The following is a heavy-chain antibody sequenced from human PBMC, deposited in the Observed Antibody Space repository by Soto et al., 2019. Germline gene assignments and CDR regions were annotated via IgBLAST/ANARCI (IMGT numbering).Heavy chain of an antibody. CDR2: FDPEDGET. CDR1: GYTLTELS. J-gene: IGHJ4*02. CDR3: APTVLRYVGWPRS. D-gene: IGHD3-9*01. V-gene: IGHV1-24*01. Sequence: KETGASVKGSCKGSGYTLTELSMHWVRQAPGKGLEWMGGFDPEDGETIYAQKFQGRVTMTEDTSTDTAYMELSSLRPEDTAVYYCAPTVLRYVGWPRSRGQGTLVTVSS.